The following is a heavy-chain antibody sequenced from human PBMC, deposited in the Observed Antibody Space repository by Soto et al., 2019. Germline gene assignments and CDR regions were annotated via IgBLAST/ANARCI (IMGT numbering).Heavy chain of an antibody. J-gene: IGHJ4*02. CDR1: GGSISSCY. CDR3: AREAYSSSWGSFFDY. D-gene: IGHD6-6*01. CDR2: IYYSGST. V-gene: IGHV4-59*12. Sequence: SETLSLTCTVSGGSISSCYWSWIRQPSGKGLEWIGYIYYSGSTYYNPSLKSRVTITVDTSKNQFSLKLSSVPAADTAVYYCAREAYSSSWGSFFDYWGQGTLVTVSS.